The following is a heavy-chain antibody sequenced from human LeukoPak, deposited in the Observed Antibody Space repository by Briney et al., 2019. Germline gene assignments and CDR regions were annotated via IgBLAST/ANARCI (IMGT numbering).Heavy chain of an antibody. Sequence: SETLSLTCTVSGGSISSYYWSWIRQPPGKGLEWIWYIFYSGSTSYNPSLKSRVTISVDTSKNQFSLKLSSVTAADTAVYYCARRITSSGWYRDDYWGQGTLVTVSS. D-gene: IGHD6-19*01. J-gene: IGHJ4*02. CDR1: GGSISSYY. V-gene: IGHV4-59*08. CDR2: IFYSGST. CDR3: ARRITSSGWYRDDY.